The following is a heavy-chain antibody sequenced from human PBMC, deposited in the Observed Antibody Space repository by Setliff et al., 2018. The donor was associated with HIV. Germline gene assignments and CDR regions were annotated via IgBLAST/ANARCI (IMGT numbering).Heavy chain of an antibody. CDR3: ASDFSGQQLVGGWFDP. D-gene: IGHD6-13*01. Sequence: GASVKVSCKASGGTFSSYVISWVRQAPGQGLEWMGGIIPIFGTANYAQKFQCRVTITADESTSTAYVELSSLRSDDTAVYYCASDFSGQQLVGGWFDPWGQGTLVTVSS. CDR1: GGTFSSYV. V-gene: IGHV1-69*13. J-gene: IGHJ5*02. CDR2: IIPIFGTA.